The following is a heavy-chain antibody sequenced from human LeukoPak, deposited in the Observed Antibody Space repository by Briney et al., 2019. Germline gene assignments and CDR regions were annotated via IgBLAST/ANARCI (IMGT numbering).Heavy chain of an antibody. J-gene: IGHJ3*02. Sequence: SGTLSLTCAVSGDSISTTNWWSWVRQPPGKGLEWIGEIYHSGSTYYNPSLKSRVTISVDRSKNQFSLKLSSVTAADTAVYYCARDLRTPYYYGSGSQEAFDIWGQGAMVTVSS. CDR2: IYHSGST. CDR3: ARDLRTPYYYGSGSQEAFDI. CDR1: GDSISTTNW. V-gene: IGHV4-4*02. D-gene: IGHD3-10*01.